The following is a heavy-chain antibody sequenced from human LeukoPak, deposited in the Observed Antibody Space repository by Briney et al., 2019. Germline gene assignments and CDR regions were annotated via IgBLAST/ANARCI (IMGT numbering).Heavy chain of an antibody. CDR3: ARSSSGSYYLMGIVYYYYYMDV. CDR2: ISAYNGNT. J-gene: IGHJ6*03. V-gene: IGHV1-18*01. CDR1: GYTFTSYG. D-gene: IGHD1-26*01. Sequence: ASVKVSCTASGYTFTSYGISWVRQAPGQGLEWIGCISAYNGNTNYAQNLQGRVTMTTDTSTSTAYMALRSLRSDDTAVYYCARSSSGSYYLMGIVYYYYYMDVWGKGTTVTVSS.